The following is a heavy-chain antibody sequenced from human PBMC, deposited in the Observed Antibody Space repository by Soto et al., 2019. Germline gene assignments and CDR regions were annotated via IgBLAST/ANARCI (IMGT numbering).Heavy chain of an antibody. CDR1: GFTFSSYG. J-gene: IGHJ4*02. V-gene: IGHV3-21*01. CDR3: ARSSSWFWGEFDY. D-gene: IGHD6-13*01. Sequence: GGSLRLSCAASGFTFSSYGMNWVRQAPGKGLEWVSSISSGSSYIYYADSVKGRFTISRDNAKNSLFLQMNSLRVEDTGLYYCARSSSWFWGEFDYWGQGALVTVSS. CDR2: ISSGSSYI.